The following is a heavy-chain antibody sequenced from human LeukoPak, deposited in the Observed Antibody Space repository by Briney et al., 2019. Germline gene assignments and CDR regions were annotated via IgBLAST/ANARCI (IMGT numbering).Heavy chain of an antibody. CDR1: GGSISSYY. Sequence: SETLSLTCTVSGGSISSYYWSWIRQPPGKGLEWIGYIYYSGSTNYNPSLKSRVTISVDTSKNQFSLKLSSVTAADTAVYYCARDGYNAHYYYMDVWGKGTTVTISS. V-gene: IGHV4-59*01. CDR3: ARDGYNAHYYYMDV. D-gene: IGHD5-24*01. CDR2: IYYSGST. J-gene: IGHJ6*03.